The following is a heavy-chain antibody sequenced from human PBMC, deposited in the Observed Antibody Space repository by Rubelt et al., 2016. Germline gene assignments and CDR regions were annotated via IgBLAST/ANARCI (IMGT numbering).Heavy chain of an antibody. CDR1: GYTFTSYD. J-gene: IGHJ4*02. V-gene: IGHV1-8*01. CDR2: MNPNSGNT. Sequence: QVQLVQSGAEVKKPGASVKVSCRASGYTFTSYDINWVRQATGQGLEWMGWMNPNSGNTGYAQKFQGRVTMTRDTSTSTVYRELSSLRSEDTAVYYCARDPGPRGNDYWGQGTLVTVSS. D-gene: IGHD3-10*01. CDR3: ARDPGPRGNDY.